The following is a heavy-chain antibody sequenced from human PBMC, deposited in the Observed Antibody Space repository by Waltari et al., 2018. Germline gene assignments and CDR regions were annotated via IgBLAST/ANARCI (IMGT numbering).Heavy chain of an antibody. Sequence: EVQLVESGGGLIKPGGSLRLSCASSGFIVSNNYMSWVRQAPGKGLEWVSVTKGGGNTFYSDSVKGRFTISTDDSSNTLSLQMNSLRVEDTAVYYCASDPGLANGMDGWGQGTTVTGSS. V-gene: IGHV3-53*01. CDR3: ASDPGLANGMDG. J-gene: IGHJ6*02. CDR2: TKGGGNT. CDR1: GFIVSNNY.